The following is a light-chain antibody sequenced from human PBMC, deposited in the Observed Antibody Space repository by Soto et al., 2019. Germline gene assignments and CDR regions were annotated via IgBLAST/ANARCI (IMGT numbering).Light chain of an antibody. V-gene: IGKV1-39*01. CDR1: QSISSY. Sequence: DIPMTQSPSSLSASVGDRVTITCRASQSISSYLNWYQQKPGKAPKLLIYAASSLQSGVPSRFSGSGSGTDFTLTISSLQPEDFATYYCQQSYSTPQTIGQGTKLEIK. J-gene: IGKJ2*01. CDR2: AAS. CDR3: QQSYSTPQT.